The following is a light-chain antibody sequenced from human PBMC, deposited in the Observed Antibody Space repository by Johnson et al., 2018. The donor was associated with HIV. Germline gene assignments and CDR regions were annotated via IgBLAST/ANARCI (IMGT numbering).Light chain of an antibody. CDR1: SSNIGNNY. CDR3: GTWHSRLSAGGV. Sequence: QSVLTQPPSVSAAPGQKVTISCSGSSSNIGNNYVSWYQQLPGTAPKLLIYKNNKRPSGIPDRFSGSKSGTSATLGITGLQTGDEADYYCGTWHSRLSAGGVFGTGTKVTVL. J-gene: IGLJ1*01. V-gene: IGLV1-51*02. CDR2: KNN.